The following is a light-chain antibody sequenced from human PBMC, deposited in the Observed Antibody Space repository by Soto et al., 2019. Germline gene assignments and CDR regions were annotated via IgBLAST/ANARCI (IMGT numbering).Light chain of an antibody. Sequence: AIQLTQSPSSLSASVGDTVTITCRASQGISNALAWYQQIPGKPPKLLIYDASTLESGVPSRFSGSGSGTYFTITISSLQPGDFATYYCQQFNGFPTFGQGTRLEIQ. J-gene: IGKJ5*01. CDR3: QQFNGFPT. CDR1: QGISNA. V-gene: IGKV1-13*02. CDR2: DAS.